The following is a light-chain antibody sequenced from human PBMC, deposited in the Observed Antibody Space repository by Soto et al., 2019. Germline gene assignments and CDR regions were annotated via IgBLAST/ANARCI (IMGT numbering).Light chain of an antibody. CDR1: QSISSW. CDR3: QQYNSYPWT. J-gene: IGKJ1*01. Sequence: GDRVTITCRASQSISSWLAWYQQKPGKAPKLLIYDASSLESGVPSRFSGSGSGTEFTLTISSLQPDDSATYYCQQYNSYPWTFGLGTKVDIK. V-gene: IGKV1-5*01. CDR2: DAS.